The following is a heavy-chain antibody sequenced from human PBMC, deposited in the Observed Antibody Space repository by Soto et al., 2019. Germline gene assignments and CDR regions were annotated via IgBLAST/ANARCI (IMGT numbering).Heavy chain of an antibody. CDR1: GFTFSNYW. V-gene: IGHV3-74*01. D-gene: IGHD5-12*01. CDR2: INSDGGTT. CDR3: ARGARGYYYMDV. J-gene: IGHJ6*03. Sequence: EVPLVESGGGLVQHGGSLRLSCAASGFTFSNYWIHWVRQAPGKGLVWLSRINSDGGTTNYADSVKGRFTISRDNAKNTLSLQMNSLGADDTAVYYCARGARGYYYMDVWGKGTTVTVSS.